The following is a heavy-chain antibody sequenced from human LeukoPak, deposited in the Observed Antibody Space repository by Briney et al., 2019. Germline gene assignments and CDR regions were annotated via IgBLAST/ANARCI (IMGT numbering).Heavy chain of an antibody. D-gene: IGHD6-13*01. V-gene: IGHV3-23*01. CDR2: ISGSGDST. CDR1: GFTFSSYA. J-gene: IGHJ5*02. CDR3: AILTGIAAAA. Sequence: PGGSLRLSCAASGFTFSSYAMSWVRQAPGKGLEWVSRISGSGDSTYYADSVKGRFTISRDKSKNTLYLQMNSLRAEDTAVYYCAILTGIAAAAWGQGTLVTVSS.